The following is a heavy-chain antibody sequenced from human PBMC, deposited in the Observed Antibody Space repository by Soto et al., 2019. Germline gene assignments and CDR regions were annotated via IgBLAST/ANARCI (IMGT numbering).Heavy chain of an antibody. CDR1: GGTFSNYA. CDR2: IIPIFGTS. Sequence: QVQLMQSGAEVKKPGSSVKVSCKASGGTFSNYAVSWVRQAPGQGLEWMGGIIPIFGTSNYAKTFQGRVTITADESKSSVYMKLNSLTSADSAVYYCARAIERNEGAYFDNWGQGTLVTVSS. D-gene: IGHD1-1*01. CDR3: ARAIERNEGAYFDN. J-gene: IGHJ4*02. V-gene: IGHV1-69*12.